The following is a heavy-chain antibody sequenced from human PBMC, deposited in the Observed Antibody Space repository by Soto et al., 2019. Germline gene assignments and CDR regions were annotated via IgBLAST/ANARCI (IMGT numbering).Heavy chain of an antibody. V-gene: IGHV1-46*03. CDR2: INPSGGST. CDR1: GYTFTSYY. Sequence: ASVKASCKAPGYTFTSYYMHWVRQAPGQGLEWMGIINPSGGSTSYAQKFQGRVTMTRDTSTSTVYMELSSLRSEDTAVYYCARSDTLNWFDPWGQGTLVTVSS. CDR3: ARSDTLNWFDP. J-gene: IGHJ5*02.